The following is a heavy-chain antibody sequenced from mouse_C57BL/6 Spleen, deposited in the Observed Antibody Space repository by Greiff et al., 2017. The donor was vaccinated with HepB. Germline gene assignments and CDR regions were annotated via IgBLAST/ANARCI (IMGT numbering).Heavy chain of an antibody. D-gene: IGHD1-1*01. CDR3: TREGLLRSAWFAY. CDR1: GYTFTDYE. V-gene: IGHV1-15*01. J-gene: IGHJ3*01. Sequence: LVESGAELVRPGASVTLSCKASGYTFTDYEMHWVKQTPVHGLEWIGAIDPETGGTAYNQKFKGKAILTADKSSSTAYMELRSLTSEDSAVYYCTREGLLRSAWFAYWGQGTLVTVSA. CDR2: IDPETGGT.